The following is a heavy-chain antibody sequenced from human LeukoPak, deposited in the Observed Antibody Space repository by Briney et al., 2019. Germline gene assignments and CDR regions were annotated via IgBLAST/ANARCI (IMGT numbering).Heavy chain of an antibody. J-gene: IGHJ3*02. CDR1: GGSISSSSYY. Sequence: SETLSLTCTVSGGSISSSSYYWGWIRQPPGKGLEWIGNMYYSGSTYYNPSLKSRVTISVDTSNNQFSLKLSSVTAADTAVYYCARRAHSSSWYPDAFDIWGQGTMVTVSS. CDR3: ARRAHSSSWYPDAFDI. V-gene: IGHV4-39*01. D-gene: IGHD6-13*01. CDR2: MYYSGST.